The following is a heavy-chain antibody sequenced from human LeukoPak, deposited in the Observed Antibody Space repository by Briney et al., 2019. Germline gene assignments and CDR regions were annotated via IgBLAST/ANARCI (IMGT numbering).Heavy chain of an antibody. CDR2: ISGSGGST. Sequence: TGGSLRLSCAASGFTFSSYAMSWVRQAPGKGLEWVSAISGSGGSTYYADSVKGRFTISRDNSKNTLYLLMNSLRAEDTAVYYCAKRVIAVAGTWFDPWGQGTLVTVSS. CDR3: AKRVIAVAGTWFDP. J-gene: IGHJ5*02. D-gene: IGHD6-19*01. V-gene: IGHV3-23*01. CDR1: GFTFSSYA.